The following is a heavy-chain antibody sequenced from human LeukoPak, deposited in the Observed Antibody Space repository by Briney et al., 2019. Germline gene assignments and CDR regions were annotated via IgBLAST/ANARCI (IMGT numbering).Heavy chain of an antibody. J-gene: IGHJ4*02. CDR2: IYTSGST. V-gene: IGHV4-61*02. Sequence: SETLSLTCTVSGGSISSGSYYWSWIRQPAGKGLEWIGRIYTSGSTNYSPSLKSRVTISVDTSKNQFSLKLSSVTAADTAVYYCARALVGYYDSSGDFDYWGQGTLVTVSS. CDR3: ARALVGYYDSSGDFDY. D-gene: IGHD3-22*01. CDR1: GGSISSGSYY.